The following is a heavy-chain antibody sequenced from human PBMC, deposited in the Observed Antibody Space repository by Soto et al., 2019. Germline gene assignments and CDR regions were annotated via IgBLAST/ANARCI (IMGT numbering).Heavy chain of an antibody. D-gene: IGHD2-2*01. V-gene: IGHV1-69*02. J-gene: IGHJ5*02. CDR3: AREPVVPAAMGWFDP. Sequence: SVKVSCKASGGTFSSYTISWVRRAPGQGLEWMGRIIPILGIANYAQKFQGRVTITADKSTSTAYMELSSLRSEDTAVYYCAREPVVPAAMGWFDPWGQGTLVTVSS. CDR1: GGTFSSYT. CDR2: IIPILGIA.